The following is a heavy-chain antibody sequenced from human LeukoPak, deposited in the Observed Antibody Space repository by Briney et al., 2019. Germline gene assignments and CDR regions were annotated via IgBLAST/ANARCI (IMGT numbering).Heavy chain of an antibody. CDR3: ARSEAVAWSFDL. Sequence: PGGSLRLSCAASGFTFSAYWMHWVRQAPGKGLVWVSRLNTDGSDTRYADSVQGRFTISRDNAKNTLYLQMNNLRAEDTAVYYCARSEAVAWSFDLWGRGTLVTVSS. J-gene: IGHJ2*01. CDR2: LNTDGSDT. D-gene: IGHD6-19*01. V-gene: IGHV3-74*01. CDR1: GFTFSAYW.